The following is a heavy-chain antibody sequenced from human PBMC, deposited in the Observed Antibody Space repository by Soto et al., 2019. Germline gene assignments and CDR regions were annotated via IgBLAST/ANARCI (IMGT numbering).Heavy chain of an antibody. J-gene: IGHJ6*02. V-gene: IGHV4-34*01. D-gene: IGHD1-1*01. CDR1: GGSFSGYY. Sequence: XGTLCLTCAVYGGSFSGYYWSWIRQPPGKGLEWIGEINHSGSTNYNPSLKSRVTISVDTSKNQFSLKLSSVTAADTAVYYCASRGGTGTPYYYYGMDVWGQGTTVTVSS. CDR3: ASRGGTGTPYYYYGMDV. CDR2: INHSGST.